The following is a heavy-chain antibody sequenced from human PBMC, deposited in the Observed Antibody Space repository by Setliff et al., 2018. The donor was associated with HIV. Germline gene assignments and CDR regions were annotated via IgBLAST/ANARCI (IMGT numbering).Heavy chain of an antibody. J-gene: IGHJ1*01. CDR1: GGTFTSYG. Sequence: ASVKVSCKASGGTFTSYGISWVRQAPGQGLEWMGWISAYNGNTNYAQKLQGRVTMTTDTSTSTAYMELRSLRSDDTAVYYCARVVVRGVTFIAEYFQHWGQGTLVTV. CDR2: ISAYNGNT. D-gene: IGHD3-10*01. V-gene: IGHV1-18*01. CDR3: ARVVVRGVTFIAEYFQH.